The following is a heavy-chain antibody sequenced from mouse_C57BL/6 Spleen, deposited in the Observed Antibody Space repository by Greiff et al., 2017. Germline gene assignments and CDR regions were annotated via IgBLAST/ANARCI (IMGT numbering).Heavy chain of an antibody. V-gene: IGHV1-53*01. J-gene: IGHJ1*03. Sequence: QVQLKQPGTELVKPGASVKLSCKASGYTFTSYWMHWVKQRPGQGLEWIGNINPSNGGTNYNEKFKSKATLTVDKSSSTAYMQLSSLTSEDSAVYYCARGGGYYYGTDWYLDVWGTGTSVTVSS. CDR3: ARGGGYYYGTDWYLDV. CDR1: GYTFTSYW. CDR2: INPSNGGT. D-gene: IGHD1-1*01.